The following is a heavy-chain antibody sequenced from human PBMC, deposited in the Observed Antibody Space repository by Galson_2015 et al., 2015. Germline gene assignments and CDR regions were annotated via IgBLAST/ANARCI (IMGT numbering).Heavy chain of an antibody. D-gene: IGHD6-13*01. CDR1: GFTFSSYG. CDR3: ARDESMSAAGTDY. CDR2: IWYDGSNK. V-gene: IGHV3-33*01. Sequence: SLRLSCAASGFTFSSYGMHWVRQAPGKGLEWVAVIWYDGSNKCYTDSVKGRFTISRDNSKKTLYLQMNSLRAEDTAVYYCARDESMSAAGTDYWGQGTLVTVSS. J-gene: IGHJ4*02.